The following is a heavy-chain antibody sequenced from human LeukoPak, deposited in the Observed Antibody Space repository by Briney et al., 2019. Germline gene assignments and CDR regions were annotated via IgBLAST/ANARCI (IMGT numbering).Heavy chain of an antibody. V-gene: IGHV4-59*05. J-gene: IGHJ4*02. Sequence: SETLSLTCTVSGGSISTYYWSWVRQPPGKGLEWIGSIYYSGSTYYNPSLKSRVTISVDTSKNQFSLKLSSVTAADTAVYYCVLGWLGRFDYWGQGTLVTVSS. CDR2: IYYSGST. CDR1: GGSISTYY. CDR3: VLGWLGRFDY. D-gene: IGHD5-12*01.